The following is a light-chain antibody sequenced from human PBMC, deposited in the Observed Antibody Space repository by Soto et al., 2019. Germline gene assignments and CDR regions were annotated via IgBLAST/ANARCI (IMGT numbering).Light chain of an antibody. CDR1: QSVTTN. CDR3: QQYTTLLPWT. V-gene: IGKV3-15*01. CDR2: GAS. J-gene: IGKJ1*01. Sequence: IVMTQSPNPISLSPGERATLSCMASQSVTTNMAWYQQKPGQAPRLLIYGASTRATGIPARFSGSGSGTDFTLTISSLQSEDFAVYYCQQYTTLLPWTFGQG.